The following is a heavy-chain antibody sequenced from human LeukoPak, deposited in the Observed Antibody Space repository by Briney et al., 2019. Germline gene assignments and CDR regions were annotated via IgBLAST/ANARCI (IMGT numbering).Heavy chain of an antibody. CDR1: GFTFSSYA. D-gene: IGHD2-21*02. J-gene: IGHJ3*02. CDR3: ARTYCGGDCYSSPHDGFDI. V-gene: IGHV3-23*01. Sequence: GGSLRLSCVASGFTFSSYAMTWVRQAPGKGLEWVSGISGSGGSTYYADSVKGRFTISRDNSKNTLYLQMNRLRDEDTAVYYCARTYCGGDCYSSPHDGFDIWGQGTMVTVSS. CDR2: ISGSGGST.